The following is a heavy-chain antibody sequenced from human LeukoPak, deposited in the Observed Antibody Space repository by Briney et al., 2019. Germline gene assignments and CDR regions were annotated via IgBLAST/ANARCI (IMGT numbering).Heavy chain of an antibody. CDR1: GGTFRSYA. CDR2: IIPIFGTA. V-gene: IGHV1-69*05. CDR3: ARQDIGGVMVPSFDY. Sequence: SVKVSCKASGGTFRSYAISWVRQAPGQGLEWMGRIIPIFGTANYAQKFQGRVTITTDESTSTAYMELSSLRSEDTAVYYCARQDIGGVMVPSFDYWGQGTLVTVSS. J-gene: IGHJ4*02. D-gene: IGHD3-16*02.